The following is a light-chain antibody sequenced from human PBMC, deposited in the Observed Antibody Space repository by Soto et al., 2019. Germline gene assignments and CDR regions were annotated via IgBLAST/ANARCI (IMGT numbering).Light chain of an antibody. CDR2: GAS. CDR3: QQLNSYPPT. Sequence: DIQLTQSQSFLSASVGDRVTITCGASQGISNYLAWYQQKPGKAPKLLIYGASTLQSGVPSRFSGSGSGTEFTLTISSLQPEDFATYYCQQLNSYPPTFGQGTRLEIK. CDR1: QGISNY. J-gene: IGKJ5*01. V-gene: IGKV1-9*01.